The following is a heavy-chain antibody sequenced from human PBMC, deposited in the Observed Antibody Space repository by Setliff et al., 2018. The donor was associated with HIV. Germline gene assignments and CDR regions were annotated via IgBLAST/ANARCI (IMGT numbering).Heavy chain of an antibody. V-gene: IGHV1-8*02. CDR1: GYTFTSYA. CDR2: MNPNSGNT. CDR3: ARDHDSSAYTYFDY. J-gene: IGHJ4*02. Sequence: GASVKVSCKASGYTFTSYAMHWVRQAPGQGLEWMGWMNPNSGNTGYAQKFQGRVTMTRNTSISTAYMELSSLRSDDTAVYYCARDHDSSAYTYFDYWGQGTLVTVSS. D-gene: IGHD3-22*01.